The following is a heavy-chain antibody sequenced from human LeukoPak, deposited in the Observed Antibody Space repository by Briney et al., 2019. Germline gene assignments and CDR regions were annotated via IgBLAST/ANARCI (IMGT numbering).Heavy chain of an antibody. V-gene: IGHV4-39*07. D-gene: IGHD4-17*01. CDR1: GGSISSSNYY. Sequence: SETLSLTCTVSGGSISSSNYYWGWIRQPPGKGLEWIGSMYYSGTTYYNPSLKSRVTISVDTSKNQFSLKLSSVTAADTAVYYCARDVYYGDDGYWYFDLWGRGTLVTVSS. CDR2: MYYSGTT. J-gene: IGHJ2*01. CDR3: ARDVYYGDDGYWYFDL.